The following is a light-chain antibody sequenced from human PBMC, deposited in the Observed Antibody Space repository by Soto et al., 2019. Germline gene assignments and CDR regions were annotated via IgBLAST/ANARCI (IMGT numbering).Light chain of an antibody. Sequence: EIVLTQSPGTLSLSPGERATLSCRAGQSLSTNSLAWYQQKPSQAPRLLIYGASSRATGIPDRFSGSGSGTDFTLTISRLEPEDFAVYYCLHYGSSPSMYTFGQGTKLEIK. CDR1: QSLSTNS. J-gene: IGKJ2*01. CDR2: GAS. V-gene: IGKV3-20*01. CDR3: LHYGSSPSMYT.